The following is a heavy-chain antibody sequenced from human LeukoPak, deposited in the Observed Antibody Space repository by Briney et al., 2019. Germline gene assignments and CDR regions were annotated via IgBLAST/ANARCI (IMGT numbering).Heavy chain of an antibody. CDR3: ARHPSYTRGWPLDY. V-gene: IGHV5-51*01. CDR2: IYLGDSDT. D-gene: IGHD6-19*01. J-gene: IGHJ4*02. CDR1: GFTSTNSW. Sequence: GESLKISCKGSGFTSTNSWIAWVRQVPGKGLEWMGIIYLGDSDTRYSPSFQGQVTISADKSITTAYLQWGSLKASDTAIYYCARHPSYTRGWPLDYWGQGTLVTVSS.